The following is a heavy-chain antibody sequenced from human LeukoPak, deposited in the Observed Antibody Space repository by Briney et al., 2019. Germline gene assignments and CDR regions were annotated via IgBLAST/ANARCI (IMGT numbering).Heavy chain of an antibody. CDR1: GFTFNSYA. J-gene: IGHJ4*02. V-gene: IGHV3-64*01. CDR2: ISGNGGST. D-gene: IGHD3-10*01. Sequence: PGGSLRLSCAASGFTFNSYAMHWVRQAPGKGLEYVSAISGNGGSTYYANSVKGRFTISRDNSKNTPYLQMGSLRDEDMAVYYCARDRQLLWFGELLHYFDYWGQGTLVTVSS. CDR3: ARDRQLLWFGELLHYFDY.